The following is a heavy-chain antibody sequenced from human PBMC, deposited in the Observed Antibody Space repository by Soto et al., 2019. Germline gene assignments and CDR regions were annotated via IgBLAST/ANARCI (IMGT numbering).Heavy chain of an antibody. Sequence: SVKVSCKASGGTFSSYAISWVRQAPGQGLEWMGGIIPIFGTANYAQKFQGRVTITADESTSTAYTELSSLRSEDTAVYYCARDLDKTAVAGYGMDVWGQGTTVTVSS. CDR1: GGTFSSYA. D-gene: IGHD6-19*01. CDR3: ARDLDKTAVAGYGMDV. CDR2: IIPIFGTA. V-gene: IGHV1-69*13. J-gene: IGHJ6*02.